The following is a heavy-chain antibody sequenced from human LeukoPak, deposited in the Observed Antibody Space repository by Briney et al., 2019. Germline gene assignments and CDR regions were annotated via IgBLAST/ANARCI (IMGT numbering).Heavy chain of an antibody. J-gene: IGHJ4*02. CDR3: ARVGATTGLDY. CDR2: ISSSSYI. Sequence: GGSLRLSCAASGFTFSSYSMNWVRQAPGKGLEWVSSISSSSYIYYADSVKGRFTISRDNAKNSLYLQMNSLRAEDTAVYYCARVGATTGLDYWGQGTLVTVSS. D-gene: IGHD1-26*01. CDR1: GFTFSSYS. V-gene: IGHV3-21*01.